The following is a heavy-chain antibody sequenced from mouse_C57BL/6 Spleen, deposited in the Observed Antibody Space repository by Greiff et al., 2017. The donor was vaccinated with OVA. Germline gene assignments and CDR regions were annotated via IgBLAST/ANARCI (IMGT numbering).Heavy chain of an antibody. J-gene: IGHJ4*01. Sequence: QVQLKESGPELVKPGASVKLSCKASGYTFTSYDINWVKQRPGQGLEWIGWIYPRDGSTKYNEKFKGKATLTVDTSSSTAYMELHSLTSEDSAVYFCARGGSNSVFYAMDYWGQGTSVTVSS. CDR2: IYPRDGST. CDR3: ARGGSNSVFYAMDY. CDR1: GYTFTSYD. D-gene: IGHD2-5*01. V-gene: IGHV1-85*01.